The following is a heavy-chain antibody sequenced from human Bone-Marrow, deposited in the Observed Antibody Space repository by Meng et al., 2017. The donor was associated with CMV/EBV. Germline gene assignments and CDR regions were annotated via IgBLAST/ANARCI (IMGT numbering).Heavy chain of an antibody. CDR1: GFTFSSYS. D-gene: IGHD6-6*01. J-gene: IGHJ3*02. V-gene: IGHV3-21*04. CDR2: ISSSSSYI. CDR3: AKDYPYSSSYYDAFDI. Sequence: GESLKISCAASGFTFSSYSMNWVRQAPGKGLEWVSSISSSSSYIYYADSVKGRFTISRDNAKNTLYLQMNSLRAEDTAVYYCAKDYPYSSSYYDAFDIWGQGTMVTV.